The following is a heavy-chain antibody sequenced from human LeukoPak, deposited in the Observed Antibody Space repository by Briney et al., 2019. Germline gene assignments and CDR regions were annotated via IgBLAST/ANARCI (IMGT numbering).Heavy chain of an antibody. Sequence: GGSLRLPCAASGFTFSTYGMHWVRQAPGKGLEWVAFIRYDGSDKYYADSVKGRFTISRDNSKNTLSLQMNSLRPDDTAVYYCTRAGGLVRGVHYYYYMDVWGKGTTVTISS. CDR2: IRYDGSDK. D-gene: IGHD3-10*01. CDR3: TRAGGLVRGVHYYYYMDV. V-gene: IGHV3-30*02. CDR1: GFTFSTYG. J-gene: IGHJ6*03.